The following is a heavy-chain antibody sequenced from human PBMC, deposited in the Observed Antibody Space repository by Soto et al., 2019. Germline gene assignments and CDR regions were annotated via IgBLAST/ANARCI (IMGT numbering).Heavy chain of an antibody. V-gene: IGHV4-31*03. CDR2: ISYSGSI. J-gene: IGHJ3*02. CDR3: ARLLGSGNYLGIFDAFDI. D-gene: IGHD1-26*01. CDR1: GGSITTVGNY. Sequence: QVPLQESGPGLVQPSQTLSLACTVSGGSITTVGNYLSWIRQFPGKGLEWIGHISYSGSINSNPSLRSRLSMSLDTSKNQFSLELSSVTAADTAVYYCARLLGSGNYLGIFDAFDIWGQGTVVTVSS.